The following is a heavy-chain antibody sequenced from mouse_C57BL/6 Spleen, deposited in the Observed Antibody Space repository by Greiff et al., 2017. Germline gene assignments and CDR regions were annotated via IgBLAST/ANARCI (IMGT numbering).Heavy chain of an antibody. D-gene: IGHD1-1*01. CDR1: GFTFSDYY. V-gene: IGHV5-12*01. CDR3: AASRSFYAMDY. Sequence: EVMLVESGGGLVQPGGSLKLSCAASGFTFSDYYMYWVRQTPEKRLEWVAYISNGGGSTYYPDTVKGRFTISRDNAKNTLYLQMSRLKSEDTAMYYCAASRSFYAMDYWGQGTSVTVSS. J-gene: IGHJ4*01. CDR2: ISNGGGST.